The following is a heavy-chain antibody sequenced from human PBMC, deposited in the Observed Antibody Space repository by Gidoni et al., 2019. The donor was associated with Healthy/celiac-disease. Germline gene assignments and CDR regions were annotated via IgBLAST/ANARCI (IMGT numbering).Heavy chain of an antibody. CDR3: AKARVVVTAISYAFDI. CDR2: IGWNSGSI. CDR1: GINFDDYA. J-gene: IGHJ3*02. Sequence: EVQLVESGGGLVQPGRSLRLSCAAAGINFDDYAMHWVRQAPGKGLEWVSGIGWNSGSIGYAESVKGRFTISRDNAKNSLYLQMYSLGSEDTALYYCAKARVVVTAISYAFDIWGQGTMVTVSS. D-gene: IGHD2-21*02. V-gene: IGHV3-9*01.